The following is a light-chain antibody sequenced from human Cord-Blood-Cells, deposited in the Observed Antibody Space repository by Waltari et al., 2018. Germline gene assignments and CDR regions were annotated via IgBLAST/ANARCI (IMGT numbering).Light chain of an antibody. Sequence: DIQMPHSPSSLAASVGDRVTITCRASQCISNSLAWYQQKPGKAPKLLLYAASRLESGVPSRFSGSGSGTDYTLTISSLQPEDFATYYFQQYYSTPYTFGQGTKLEIK. J-gene: IGKJ2*01. CDR1: QCISNS. CDR2: AAS. V-gene: IGKV1-NL1*01. CDR3: QQYYSTPYT.